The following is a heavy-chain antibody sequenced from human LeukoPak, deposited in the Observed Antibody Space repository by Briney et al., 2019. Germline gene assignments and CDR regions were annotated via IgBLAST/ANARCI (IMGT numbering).Heavy chain of an antibody. CDR1: GFTFSSYG. CDR2: IWYDGSNK. CDR3: ARKPLSYSDYEVDY. V-gene: IGHV3-33*01. D-gene: IGHD4-11*01. Sequence: GGSLRLSCAASGFTFSSYGMHWVRQAPGKGLEWVAVIWYDGSNKYYADSVEGRFTISRDNSKNTLYLQMNSLRAEDTAVYYCARKPLSYSDYEVDYWGQGTLVTVSS. J-gene: IGHJ4*02.